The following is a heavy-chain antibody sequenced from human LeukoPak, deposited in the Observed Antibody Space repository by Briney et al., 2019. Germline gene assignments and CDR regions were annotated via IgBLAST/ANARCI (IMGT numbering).Heavy chain of an antibody. CDR3: ARDSFYSGIWFDP. J-gene: IGHJ5*02. D-gene: IGHD5-12*01. CDR2: IYTSGST. CDR1: GGSISSGSYY. Sequence: PSQTLSLTCTVSGGSISSGSYYWSWIRQPAGKGLEWIGRIYTSGSTNYNPSLKSRVTISVDTSKNQFSLKLSSVTAADTAVYYCARDSFYSGIWFDPWGQGTLVTVSS. V-gene: IGHV4-61*02.